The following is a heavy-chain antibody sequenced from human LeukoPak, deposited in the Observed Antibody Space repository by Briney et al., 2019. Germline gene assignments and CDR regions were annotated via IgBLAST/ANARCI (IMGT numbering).Heavy chain of an antibody. D-gene: IGHD6-19*01. Sequence: ASVKVSCKTSGYTFTNYYIQWVRQAPGQGLEWMGIINPSTGSTTYAQKFQGRVTMTRDMSTSTVYMELRSLRSDDTAVYYCARQSPDYYYYYMNVWGKGTTVTVSS. V-gene: IGHV1-46*01. CDR3: ARQSPDYYYYYMNV. CDR2: INPSTGST. J-gene: IGHJ6*03. CDR1: GYTFTNYY.